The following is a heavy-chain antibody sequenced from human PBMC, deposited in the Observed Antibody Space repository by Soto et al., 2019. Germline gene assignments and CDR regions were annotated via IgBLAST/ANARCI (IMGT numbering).Heavy chain of an antibody. CDR1: GGSISSGDYY. D-gene: IGHD5-18*01. J-gene: IGHJ4*02. CDR3: ARAEDTAMGN. Sequence: SATLSLTCTVSGGSISSGDYYWSWIRQPPGKGLEWIGYVYYSGSTYYNPSLKSRVTISVDTSKNQFSLKLSSVTAADTAVYYCARAEDTAMGNWGQGTLVTVSS. CDR2: VYYSGST. V-gene: IGHV4-30-4*01.